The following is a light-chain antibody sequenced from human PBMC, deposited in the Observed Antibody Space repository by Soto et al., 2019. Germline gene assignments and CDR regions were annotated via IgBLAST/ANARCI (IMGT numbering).Light chain of an antibody. Sequence: EIVLTQSPGTLSLSPGARAPLSCRASQSVSSSYLAWYQQKPGQAPRLLIYGASTRATGIPARFSGSGSGTEFTLTISSLQSEDFAVYYCQQYNNWYTFGQGTKVDIK. CDR3: QQYNNWYT. V-gene: IGKV3-15*01. CDR2: GAS. J-gene: IGKJ2*01. CDR1: QSVSSSY.